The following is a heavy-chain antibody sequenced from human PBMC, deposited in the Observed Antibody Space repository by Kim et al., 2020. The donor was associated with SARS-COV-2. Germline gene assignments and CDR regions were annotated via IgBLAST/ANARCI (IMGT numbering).Heavy chain of an antibody. CDR3: AREPPDAGNY. CDR1: GGSISSSSYY. Sequence: SETLSLTCTVSGGSISSSSYYWGWIRQPPGKGLEWIGSIYYSGSTYYNPSLKSRVTISVDTSKNQFSLKLSSVTAADTAVYYCAREPPDAGNYWGQGTLVTVSS. D-gene: IGHD3-10*01. J-gene: IGHJ4*02. CDR2: IYYSGST. V-gene: IGHV4-39*07.